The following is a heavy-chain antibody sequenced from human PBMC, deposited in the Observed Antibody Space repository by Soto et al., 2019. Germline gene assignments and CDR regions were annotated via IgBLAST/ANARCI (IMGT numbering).Heavy chain of an antibody. CDR3: AKVWGLDYYDSSGLRYGMDV. D-gene: IGHD3-22*01. CDR2: ISYDGSNK. V-gene: IGHV3-30*18. Sequence: PGGSLRLSCAASGFTFSSYGMHWVRQAPGKGLEWVAVISYDGSNKYYADSVKGRFTISRDNSKNTLYLQMNSLRAEDTAVCYCAKVWGLDYYDSSGLRYGMDVWGQGTTVTVSS. J-gene: IGHJ6*02. CDR1: GFTFSSYG.